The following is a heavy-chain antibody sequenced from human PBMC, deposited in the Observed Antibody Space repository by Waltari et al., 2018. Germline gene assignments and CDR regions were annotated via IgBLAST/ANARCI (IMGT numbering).Heavy chain of an antibody. CDR3: AHLFVIRTFDAFDI. J-gene: IGHJ3*02. CDR1: GFSFTSHG. V-gene: IGHV3-74*01. CDR2: ISPDGSDP. Sequence: EVQLVESGGGLVQPGGALRLSCAVPGFSFTSHGLHWVRQFPGKGLVWVSRISPDGSDPNYADSVKGRFTISRDNAKNTLYLQMHSLRAEDTAVYYCAHLFVIRTFDAFDIWGQGTMVTVSS. D-gene: IGHD3-10*01.